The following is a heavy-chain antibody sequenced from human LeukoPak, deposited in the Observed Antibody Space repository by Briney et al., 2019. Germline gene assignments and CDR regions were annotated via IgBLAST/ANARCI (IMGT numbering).Heavy chain of an antibody. CDR2: ISGSGGST. V-gene: IGHV3-23*01. D-gene: IGHD4-17*01. J-gene: IGHJ4*02. CDR3: AKDQEGYGDLYYFDY. CDR1: GFTFSSYA. Sequence: GGSLRLSCAASGFTFSSYALSWVRQAPGKGLEWVSAISGSGGSTYYADSVKGRFTISRDNSKNTLYLQMNSLRAEDTAVYYCAKDQEGYGDLYYFDYWGQGTLVTVSS.